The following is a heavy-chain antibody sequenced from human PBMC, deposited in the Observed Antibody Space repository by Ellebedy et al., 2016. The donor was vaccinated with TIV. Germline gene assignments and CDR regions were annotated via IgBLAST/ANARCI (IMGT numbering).Heavy chain of an antibody. CDR1: GYSFTSYW. Sequence: GESLKISXKGSGYSFTSYWISWVRQMPGKGLEWMGRIDPSDSYTNYSPSFQGHVTISADKSISTAYLQWSSLKASDTAMYYCARQDGGNSGSDDYWGQGTLVTVSS. V-gene: IGHV5-10-1*01. J-gene: IGHJ4*02. CDR2: IDPSDSYT. D-gene: IGHD4-23*01. CDR3: ARQDGGNSGSDDY.